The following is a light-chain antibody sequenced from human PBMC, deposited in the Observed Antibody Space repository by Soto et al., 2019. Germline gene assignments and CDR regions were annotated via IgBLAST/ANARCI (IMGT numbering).Light chain of an antibody. V-gene: IGKV4-1*01. J-gene: IGKJ5*01. CDR1: QMALYSSNNKNY. CDR3: QQYYSTPIT. Sequence: DIVSTQAPGSLAVSLDDRAPVSFKSSQMALYSSNNKNYLAWYPQKLGQPPKLLIYWASTRESGVPDRFRGSGSGTDFTLTISSLQAEDVAVYYCQQYYSTPITFGQGTRLEIK. CDR2: WAS.